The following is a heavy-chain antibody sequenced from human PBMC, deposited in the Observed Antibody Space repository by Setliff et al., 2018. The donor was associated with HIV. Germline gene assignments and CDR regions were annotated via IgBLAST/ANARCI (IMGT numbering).Heavy chain of an antibody. D-gene: IGHD6-19*01. CDR2: IIPVFGKV. CDR1: GGTFSSFG. J-gene: IGHJ6*04. V-gene: IGHV1-69*13. CDR3: ARSDSGWPHYQYHHMDV. Sequence: SVKVSCKASGGTFSSFGINWIRQAPGQGLVWMGGIIPVFGKVEYAQRFQGRVKITADESTSTAYMEMSSLRSEGMAIYYCARSDSGWPHYQYHHMDVWGKGTTVTVSS.